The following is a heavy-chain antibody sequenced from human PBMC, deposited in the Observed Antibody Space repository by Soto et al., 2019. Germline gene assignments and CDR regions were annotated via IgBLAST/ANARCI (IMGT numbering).Heavy chain of an antibody. V-gene: IGHV3-23*01. D-gene: IGHD1-20*01. Sequence: VGSLRLSCVASVFTFSIYNMNCVRHSPGKWLEWVSVITGSGDYTNYADSVKGRFTISRDNSKNTLYLQMNSLRAEDTAVYFCARRITSSFDYWGQGTLVIVSS. CDR1: VFTFSIYN. J-gene: IGHJ4*02. CDR3: ARRITSSFDY. CDR2: ITGSGDYT.